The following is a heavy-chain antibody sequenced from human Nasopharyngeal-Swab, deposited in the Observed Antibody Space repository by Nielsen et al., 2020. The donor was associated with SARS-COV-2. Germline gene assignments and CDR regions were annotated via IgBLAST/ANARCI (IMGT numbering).Heavy chain of an antibody. Sequence: GESLKISCAASGFTFSSYAMHWVRQAPGKGLEWVAVISYDGSNKYYADSVKGRFTISRDNSKNTLYLQMNSLRAEDTAVYYCARDQFYSGSCLGFAFDIWGQGTMVTVSS. J-gene: IGHJ3*02. D-gene: IGHD1-26*01. CDR3: ARDQFYSGSCLGFAFDI. CDR2: ISYDGSNK. V-gene: IGHV3-30-3*01. CDR1: GFTFSSYA.